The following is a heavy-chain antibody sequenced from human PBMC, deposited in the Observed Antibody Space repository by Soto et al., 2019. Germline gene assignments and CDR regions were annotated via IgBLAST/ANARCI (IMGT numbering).Heavy chain of an antibody. Sequence: GESLKISCKGSGYSFTSYWIGWVRQMPGKGLEWMGIIYPGDSHTRYSPSFQGQVTISADKSISTAYLQWSSLKASDTAMFYCAIGGNITSAGWYYFDYWGQGTLVTVSS. J-gene: IGHJ4*02. CDR1: GYSFTSYW. D-gene: IGHD6-13*01. CDR2: IYPGDSHT. CDR3: AIGGNITSAGWYYFDY. V-gene: IGHV5-51*01.